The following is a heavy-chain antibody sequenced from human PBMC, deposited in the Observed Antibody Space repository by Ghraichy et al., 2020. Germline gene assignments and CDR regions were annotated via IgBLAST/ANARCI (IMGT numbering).Heavy chain of an antibody. J-gene: IGHJ4*02. CDR1: GGSFSGYY. V-gene: IGHV4-34*01. Sequence: SETLSLTCAVYGGSFSGYYWSWIRQPPGKGLEWIGEINHSGSTNYNPSLKSRVTISVDTSKNQFSLKLSSVTAADTAVYYCARSSGWFDYWGQGTLVTVSS. CDR3: ARSSGWFDY. CDR2: INHSGST. D-gene: IGHD6-19*01.